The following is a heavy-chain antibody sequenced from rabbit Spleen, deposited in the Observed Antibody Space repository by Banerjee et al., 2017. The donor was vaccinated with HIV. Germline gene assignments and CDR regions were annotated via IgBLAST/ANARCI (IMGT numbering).Heavy chain of an antibody. Sequence: QSLEESGGDLVKPGASLTLTCTASGFSFSSGAYMCWVRQAPGKGLELIACIDTIGSGSTYYASWAKGRFTISKTSSTTVTLQMTSLTAADTATYFCARDDTGGVGDGYASFSLWGPGTLVTVS. V-gene: IGHV1S40*01. J-gene: IGHJ4*01. CDR1: GFSFSSGAY. CDR2: IDTIGSGST. CDR3: ARDDTGGVGDGYASFSL. D-gene: IGHD6-1*01.